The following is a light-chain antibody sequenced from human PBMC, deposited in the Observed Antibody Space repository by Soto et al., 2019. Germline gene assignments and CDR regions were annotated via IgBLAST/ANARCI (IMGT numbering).Light chain of an antibody. Sequence: EIVMTQSPATLSVSPGERATLSCRASQSVSNNLAWYQQKVGQAPRLLIYGASTRATGIPARFSGSGSGTEFTLTISSLQSEDFAVYYCQQYNNWPPWTFGQGTKVEIK. V-gene: IGKV3-15*01. CDR2: GAS. CDR3: QQYNNWPPWT. CDR1: QSVSNN. J-gene: IGKJ1*01.